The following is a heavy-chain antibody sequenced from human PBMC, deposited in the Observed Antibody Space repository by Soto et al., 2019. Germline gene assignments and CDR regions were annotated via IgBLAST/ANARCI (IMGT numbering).Heavy chain of an antibody. CDR1: GFTFTSSA. V-gene: IGHV1-58*01. D-gene: IGHD5-12*01. J-gene: IGHJ5*02. CDR2: IVVGSGNT. CDR3: AAYSGYDRLMVLGLT. Sequence: GASVKVSCKASGFTFTSSAVQWLRQARGQRLEWIGWIVVGSGNTNYAQKFQERVTITRDMSTSTAYMELSSLRSEDTAVYYCAAYSGYDRLMVLGLTWGQGTLVTVSS.